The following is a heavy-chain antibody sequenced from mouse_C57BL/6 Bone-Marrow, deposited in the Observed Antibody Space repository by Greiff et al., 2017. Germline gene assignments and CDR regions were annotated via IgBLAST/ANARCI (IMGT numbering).Heavy chain of an antibody. CDR1: GFNIKDDY. J-gene: IGHJ1*03. CDR2: IDPENGDT. Sequence: VQLKESGAELVRPGASVKLSCTASGFNIKDDYMHWVKQRPEQGLEWIGWIDPENGDTEYASKFQGKATITADTSSNTAYLQLRSLTSEDPAVYYCTQRTYGNYEYFDVWGTGTTVTVSS. V-gene: IGHV14-4*01. D-gene: IGHD2-1*01. CDR3: TQRTYGNYEYFDV.